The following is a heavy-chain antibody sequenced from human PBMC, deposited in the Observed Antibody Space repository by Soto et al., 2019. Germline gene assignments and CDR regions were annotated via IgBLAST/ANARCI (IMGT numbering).Heavy chain of an antibody. CDR3: AGDDMTVVV. V-gene: IGHV1-3*01. J-gene: IGHJ4*02. Sequence: GASVKVSCKASGYTFTSYAMHWVRQAPGQRLEWMGWINAGNGNTKYSQKFQERVTLTRDMSTSTVYMEMSGLSSEDTAVYYCAGDDMTVVVWGQGTQVTVSS. CDR1: GYTFTSYA. D-gene: IGHD3-22*01. CDR2: INAGNGNT.